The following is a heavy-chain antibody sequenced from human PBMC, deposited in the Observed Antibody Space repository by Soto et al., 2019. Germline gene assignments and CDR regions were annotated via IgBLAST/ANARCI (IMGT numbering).Heavy chain of an antibody. V-gene: IGHV1-24*01. CDR3: ATFRATGTIPQGNWFDP. D-gene: IGHD1-1*01. Sequence: GASVKVSCKVSGYTLTELSMHWVRQAPGKGLEWMGGFDPEDGETIYARKFQGRVTMTEDTSTDTAYMELSSLRSEDTAVYYCATFRATGTIPQGNWFDPWGQGTLVTVSS. J-gene: IGHJ5*02. CDR2: FDPEDGET. CDR1: GYTLTELS.